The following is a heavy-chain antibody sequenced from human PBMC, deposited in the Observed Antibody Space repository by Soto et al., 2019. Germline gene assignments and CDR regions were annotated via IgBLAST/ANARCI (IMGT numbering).Heavy chain of an antibody. V-gene: IGHV1-46*01. CDR1: GFTFTTYY. Sequence: ASVKVSCKTSGFTFTTYYIHWVRQAPGQGLEWMGMIDPSGGSTTYAQKFQGRITMTSDMSTSTVYMELSSLRSEDTAVYYCARVPSATTGYYAFWGQGTLVIVSS. CDR2: IDPSGGST. CDR3: ARVPSATTGYYAF. D-gene: IGHD3-9*01. J-gene: IGHJ4*02.